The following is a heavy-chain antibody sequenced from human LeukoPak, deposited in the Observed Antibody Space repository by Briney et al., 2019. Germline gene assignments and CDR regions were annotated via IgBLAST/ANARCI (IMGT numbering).Heavy chain of an antibody. V-gene: IGHV3-30-3*01. CDR1: GFTFSSYA. CDR3: ACSRGYGSGSYYSLGY. CDR2: ISYDGSNK. D-gene: IGHD3-10*01. J-gene: IGHJ4*02. Sequence: GGSLRLSCAASGFTFSSYAMHWVRQAPGKGLEWVAVISYDGSNKYYADSVKGRFTISRDNSKNTLYLQMNSLRAEDTAVYYCACSRGYGSGSYYSLGYWGQRTLVTVSS.